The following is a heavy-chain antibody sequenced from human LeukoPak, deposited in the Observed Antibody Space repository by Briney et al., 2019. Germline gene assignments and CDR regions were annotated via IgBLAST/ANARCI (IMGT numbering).Heavy chain of an antibody. Sequence: GGSLRLSCAASGFTFSSYAMSWVRQAPGKGLEWVSAISGSGGSTYYADSVKGRFTISRDNSKNTLYLQMNSLRAEVTAVYYCAKPSIYYYGSGSYPNNWFDPWGQGTLVTVSS. CDR1: GFTFSSYA. D-gene: IGHD3-10*01. J-gene: IGHJ5*02. CDR2: ISGSGGST. V-gene: IGHV3-23*01. CDR3: AKPSIYYYGSGSYPNNWFDP.